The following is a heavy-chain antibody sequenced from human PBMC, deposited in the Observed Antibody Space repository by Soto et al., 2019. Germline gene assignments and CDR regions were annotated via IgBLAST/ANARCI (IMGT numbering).Heavy chain of an antibody. D-gene: IGHD3-10*01. Sequence: QVQLVESGGGVVQPGRSLRLSCAASGFTFSSYAMHWVRQAPGKGLEWVAVISYDGSYKYYADSVKGRFTISRDNSKNTLYLQVNSLRPDDTAVYYCARDPRLVRGWFDYWGQGTLVTVSS. CDR1: GFTFSSYA. J-gene: IGHJ4*02. CDR3: ARDPRLVRGWFDY. CDR2: ISYDGSYK. V-gene: IGHV3-30-3*01.